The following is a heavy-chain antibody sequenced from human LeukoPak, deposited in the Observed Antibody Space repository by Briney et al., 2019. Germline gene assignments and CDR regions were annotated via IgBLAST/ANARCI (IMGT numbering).Heavy chain of an antibody. CDR3: ARGGAGATNYYYYMDV. CDR1: GHTFTSYD. V-gene: IGHV1-18*01. J-gene: IGHJ6*03. D-gene: IGHD1-26*01. CDR2: ISAYNGNT. Sequence: ASVKVSCKASGHTFTSYDINWVRQATGQGLEWMGWISAYNGNTNYAQKLQGRVTMTTDTSTSTAYMELRSLRSDDTAVYYCARGGAGATNYYYYMDVWGKGTTVTVSS.